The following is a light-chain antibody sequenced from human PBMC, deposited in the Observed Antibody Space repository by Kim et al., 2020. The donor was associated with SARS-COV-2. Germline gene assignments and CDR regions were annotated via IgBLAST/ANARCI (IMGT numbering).Light chain of an antibody. J-gene: IGLJ1*01. V-gene: IGLV1-47*02. CDR3: ASWDDSLIFV. CDR2: SNN. Sequence: PGQRVTISCSGSSSNIGSNYVFWYQQVPGTAPKLLIESNNQRPSGVPDRFSGSKSGTSASLAISGLQSEDEADYYCASWDDSLIFVFGTGTKVTVL. CDR1: SSNIGSNY.